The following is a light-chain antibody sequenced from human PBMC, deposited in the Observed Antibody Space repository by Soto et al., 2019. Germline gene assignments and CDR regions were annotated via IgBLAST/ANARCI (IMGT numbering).Light chain of an antibody. CDR2: DAS. Sequence: EIVLTQSPATLSLSPGERATLSCGASQSVSSSYLDWYQPKPGLAPRLLIYDASSRATGIPDRFSGRGSGTDFTLTISRLEPEDFAVYYCQQYGSSRGITFGQGTRLEIK. J-gene: IGKJ5*01. V-gene: IGKV3D-20*01. CDR3: QQYGSSRGIT. CDR1: QSVSSSY.